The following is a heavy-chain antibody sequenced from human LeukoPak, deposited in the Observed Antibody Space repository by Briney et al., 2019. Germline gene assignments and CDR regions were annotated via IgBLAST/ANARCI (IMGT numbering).Heavy chain of an antibody. CDR2: INWGGTNT. CDR3: AKQAAGLLNYYMDV. J-gene: IGHJ6*03. Sequence: GGSLRLSCAVSGFTFDDCTMHWVRQAPGKGLEWVSLINWGGTNTYYAGSVKGRFTISRDNSKNSLYLQMNSLRGEDTALYYCAKQAAGLLNYYMDVWGKGTTVTVSS. V-gene: IGHV3-43*01. CDR1: GFTFDDCT. D-gene: IGHD6-13*01.